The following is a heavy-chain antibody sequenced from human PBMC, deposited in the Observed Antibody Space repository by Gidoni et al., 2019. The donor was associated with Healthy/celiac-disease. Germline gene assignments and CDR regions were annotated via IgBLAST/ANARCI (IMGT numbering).Heavy chain of an antibody. CDR1: GGSISSSSYY. CDR3: AREGGYSYGYLDY. Sequence: QLQLQESGPGLVKPSETLSPTCTVSGGSISSSSYYWGWIRQPPGKGLEWIGSIYYSGSTYYNPSLKSRVTISVDTSKNQFSLKLSSVTAADTAVYYCAREGGYSYGYLDYWGQGTLVTVSS. J-gene: IGHJ4*02. CDR2: IYYSGST. V-gene: IGHV4-39*07. D-gene: IGHD5-18*01.